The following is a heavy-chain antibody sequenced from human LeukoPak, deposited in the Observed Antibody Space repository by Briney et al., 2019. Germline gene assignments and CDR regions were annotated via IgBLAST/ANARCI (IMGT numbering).Heavy chain of an antibody. V-gene: IGHV3-NL1*01. Sequence: PGRSLRLSCAASGLTFRNYGMHWVRQAPGKGLEWVSVIYSGGSTYYADSVKGRFTISRDNSKNTLYLQMNSLRAEDTAVYYCASRNYYDSSGLLDHWGQGTPVTVSS. CDR2: IYSGGST. J-gene: IGHJ4*02. D-gene: IGHD3-22*01. CDR3: ASRNYYDSSGLLDH. CDR1: GLTFRNYG.